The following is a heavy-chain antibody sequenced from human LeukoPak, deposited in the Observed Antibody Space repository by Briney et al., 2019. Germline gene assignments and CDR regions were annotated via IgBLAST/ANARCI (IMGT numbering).Heavy chain of an antibody. CDR2: IPYSGST. V-gene: IGHV4-59*01. J-gene: IGHJ6*03. CDR3: ARITVVTLYYYYYMDV. Sequence: PSETLSLTCTVSSGSISSYYWSWIRQPPGKGLEWIGYIPYSGSTNYNPSLKSRVTISVDTSKNQFSLKLSSVTAADTAVYYCARITVVTLYYYYYMDVWGKGTTVTVSS. D-gene: IGHD4-23*01. CDR1: SGSISSYY.